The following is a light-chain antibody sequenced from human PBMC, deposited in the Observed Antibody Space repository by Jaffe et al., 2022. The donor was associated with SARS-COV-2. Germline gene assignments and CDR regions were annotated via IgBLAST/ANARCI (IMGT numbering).Light chain of an antibody. Sequence: QSVLTQPPSASGTPGQRVTISCAGSSSNIGSNTVNWYQQLPGTAPKLLIYDNNQRPSGVPVRFSGSKSGPSASLAISGLQSEDEADYYCATWDEGLNGWVFGGGTKLTVL. CDR2: DNN. V-gene: IGLV1-44*01. J-gene: IGLJ3*02. CDR1: SSNIGSNT. CDR3: ATWDEGLNGWV.